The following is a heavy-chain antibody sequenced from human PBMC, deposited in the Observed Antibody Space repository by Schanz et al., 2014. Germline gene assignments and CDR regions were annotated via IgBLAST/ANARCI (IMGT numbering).Heavy chain of an antibody. CDR3: ARLMVPGWFDP. V-gene: IGHV4-39*01. J-gene: IGHJ5*02. D-gene: IGHD3-10*01. Sequence: QLQLQESGPGLVIPSETLSLTCTVSGGSISSSTYYWGWIRQPPGKGPEWIGTIDDTGSTYYTPSLGGRLTMSVDTSKSQLPVQLPSVTAADTAVYYCARLMVPGWFDPWGQGQLVTVSS. CDR2: IDDTGST. CDR1: GGSISSSTYY.